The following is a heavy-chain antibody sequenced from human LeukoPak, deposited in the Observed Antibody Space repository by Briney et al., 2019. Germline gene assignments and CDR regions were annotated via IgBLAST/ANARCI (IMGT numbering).Heavy chain of an antibody. CDR1: RFTFSVFE. D-gene: IGHD2-15*01. CDR2: ISSSGSYT. CDR3: AEPDGGGGSCYAIDY. J-gene: IGHJ4*02. V-gene: IGHV3-48*03. Sequence: PGGSLRLSCAASRFTFSVFEMNWVRQAPGKGLEWISYISSSGSYTYYADSVKGRFTISRDNSKNSLYLQINSLRAADTAVYYCAEPDGGGGSCYAIDYWGQGTLVTVSS.